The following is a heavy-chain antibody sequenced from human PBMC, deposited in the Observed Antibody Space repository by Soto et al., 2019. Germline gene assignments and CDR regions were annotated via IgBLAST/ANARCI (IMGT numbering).Heavy chain of an antibody. CDR1: GGSISSGGYY. CDR3: AREQDSGYDLYYFDY. J-gene: IGHJ4*02. CDR2: IYYSGST. D-gene: IGHD5-12*01. V-gene: IGHV4-31*03. Sequence: SETLSLTCTVSGGSISSGGYYWSWIRQHPGKGLEWIGYIYYSGSTYYNPSLKSRVTISVDTSKNQFSLKLSSVTAADTAVYYCAREQDSGYDLYYFDYWGQGTLVTVSS.